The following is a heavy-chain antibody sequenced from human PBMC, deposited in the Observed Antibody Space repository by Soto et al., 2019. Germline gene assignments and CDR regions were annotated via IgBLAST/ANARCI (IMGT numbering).Heavy chain of an antibody. CDR2: IIPILGIA. CDR3: ARVDILTGYYAY. D-gene: IGHD3-9*01. V-gene: IGHV1-69*02. J-gene: IGHJ4*02. Sequence: GASVKVSCKASGGTFSSYTISWVRQAPGQGLEWMGRIIPILGIANYAQKFQGRVTITADKSTSTAYMELSSLRSEDTAVYYCARVDILTGYYAYWGQGTLVTVSS. CDR1: GGTFSSYT.